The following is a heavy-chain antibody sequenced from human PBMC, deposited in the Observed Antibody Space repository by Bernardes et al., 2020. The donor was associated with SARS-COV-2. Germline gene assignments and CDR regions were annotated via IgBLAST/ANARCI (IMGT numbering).Heavy chain of an antibody. CDR3: ARERGLVPAAPSPY. CDR2: ISAYNGNT. D-gene: IGHD2-2*01. CDR1: GYTFTSYG. J-gene: IGHJ4*02. Sequence: ASVKVSCKASGYTFTSYGISWVRQAPGQGLEWMGWISAYNGNTNYAQKLQGRVTMTTDTSTSTAYMELRSLRSDDTAVYYCARERGLVPAAPSPYWGQGTLVTVSS. V-gene: IGHV1-18*01.